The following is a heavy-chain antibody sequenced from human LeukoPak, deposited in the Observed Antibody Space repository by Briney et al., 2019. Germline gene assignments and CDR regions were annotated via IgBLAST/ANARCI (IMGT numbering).Heavy chain of an antibody. CDR2: IYHSGST. Sequence: SETLSLTCAVSGGSISSGGYSWSWIRQPPGKGLEWIGYIYHSGSTYYNPSLKSRVTMSVDTSKNQFSLKLSSVTAADTAVYYCARLGYSYGSHYFDYWGQGTLVTVSS. D-gene: IGHD5-18*01. J-gene: IGHJ4*02. CDR3: ARLGYSYGSHYFDY. V-gene: IGHV4-30-2*01. CDR1: GGSISSGGYS.